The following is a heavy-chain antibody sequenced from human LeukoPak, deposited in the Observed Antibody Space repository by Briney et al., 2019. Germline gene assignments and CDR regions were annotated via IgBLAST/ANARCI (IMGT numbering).Heavy chain of an antibody. V-gene: IGHV4-59*01. CDR3: ARVPLNYYDSSGPYFDY. D-gene: IGHD3-22*01. CDR2: IYYSGST. J-gene: IGHJ4*02. CDR1: GGSITTYY. Sequence: PSETLSLTCIVSGGSITTYYWSWIRQPPGKGLEWIGYIYYSGSTNYNPSLKSRVTISVDTSKNQFSLKLSSVTAADTAVYYCARVPLNYYDSSGPYFDYWGQGTLVTVSS.